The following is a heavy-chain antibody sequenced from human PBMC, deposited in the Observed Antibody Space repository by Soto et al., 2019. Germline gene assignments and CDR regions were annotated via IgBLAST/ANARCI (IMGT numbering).Heavy chain of an antibody. Sequence: PSETLSLTCAVYGGSFSGYYWSWIRQPPGKGQEWNGEINHSGSTNYNPSLKSRVTISVDTSKNQFSLKLSSVTAADTAVYYCARGLMVRGVIITAPTGYYGMDVWGQGTTVTVSS. V-gene: IGHV4-34*01. CDR3: ARGLMVRGVIITAPTGYYGMDV. CDR2: INHSGST. J-gene: IGHJ6*02. D-gene: IGHD3-10*01. CDR1: GGSFSGYY.